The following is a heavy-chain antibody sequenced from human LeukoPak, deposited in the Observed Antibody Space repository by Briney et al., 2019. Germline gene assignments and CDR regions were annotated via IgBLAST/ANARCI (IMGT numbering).Heavy chain of an antibody. Sequence: GGSLRLSCAASGFTFSDYYMSWIRQAPGKGLEWVSYISSSGSTIYYADSVKGRFTISRDNAKNSLYLQMNSLRAEDTAVYYCARDQGVVVTADAFDIWGQGTMVTVSS. D-gene: IGHD2-21*02. J-gene: IGHJ3*02. V-gene: IGHV3-11*01. CDR2: ISSSGSTI. CDR1: GFTFSDYY. CDR3: ARDQGVVVTADAFDI.